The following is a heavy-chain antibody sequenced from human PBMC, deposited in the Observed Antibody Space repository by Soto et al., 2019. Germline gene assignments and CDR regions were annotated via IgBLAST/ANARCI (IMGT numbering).Heavy chain of an antibody. CDR3: ARRRGYSGFVFPRWYSYYYYMYV. V-gene: IGHV4-59*01. CDR1: GDSITSYY. J-gene: IGHJ6*03. CDR2: IYYSGDT. D-gene: IGHD5-12*01. Sequence: PSATLSLTCAVSGDSITSYYWSWVLQPPGKGLEWLAYIYYSGDTNSNPALKSRVTISLDTSKNQFSLKLSSVAAADTAVYYCARRRGYSGFVFPRWYSYYYYMYVCGKGTSVIVSS.